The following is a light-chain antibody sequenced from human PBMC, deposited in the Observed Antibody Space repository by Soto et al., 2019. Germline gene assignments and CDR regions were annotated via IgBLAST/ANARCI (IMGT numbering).Light chain of an antibody. CDR1: SSNIGGHT. J-gene: IGLJ2*01. CDR2: SNN. V-gene: IGLV1-44*01. CDR3: ATWDDNLNGPI. Sequence: QSVLTQPPSASGTPGQRLTIPCSGGSSNIGGHTVNWYQQLPGTAPKLLIHSNNVRPSGVPDRFSASKSGNSASLTISGLQSDDDSDYYCATWDDNLNGPIFGGGTKLTVL.